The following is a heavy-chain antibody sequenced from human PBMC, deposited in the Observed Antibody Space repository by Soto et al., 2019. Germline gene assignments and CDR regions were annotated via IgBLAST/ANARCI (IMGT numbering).Heavy chain of an antibody. Sequence: PSETLSLTCAVSGGSIISGGYSWSLTRQPPGKGLEWIGYIYHSGSTYYNPSLKSRVTISVDRSKNQFSLKLSSVTAADTAVYYCARVPDVWGQGTTVTVSS. J-gene: IGHJ6*02. CDR1: GGSIISGGYS. V-gene: IGHV4-30-2*01. CDR3: ARVPDV. CDR2: IYHSGST.